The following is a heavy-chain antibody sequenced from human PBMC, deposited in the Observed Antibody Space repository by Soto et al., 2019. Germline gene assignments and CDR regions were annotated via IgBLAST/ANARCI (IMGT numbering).Heavy chain of an antibody. CDR1: GYSFTSYW. Sequence: PGESLKISCKGSGYSFTSYWIGWVRQMPGKGLEWMGIIYPGDSDTRYSPSFQGQVTISADNSISTSYLQWSSLKASDTAMYYCARPQRGEGTTFYIFWGVYYRAQTPPYFDYWGQGTLVTVSS. J-gene: IGHJ4*02. D-gene: IGHD3-3*01. CDR2: IYPGDSDT. CDR3: ARPQRGEGTTFYIFWGVYYRAQTPPYFDY. V-gene: IGHV5-51*01.